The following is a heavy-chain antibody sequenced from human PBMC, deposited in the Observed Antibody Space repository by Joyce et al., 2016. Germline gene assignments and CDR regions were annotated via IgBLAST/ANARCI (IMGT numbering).Heavy chain of an antibody. CDR3: ARVYGDFHYFDV. Sequence: QVHLVQSGAEVKKPGASVKVSCKSSGYTFTAFSIHWVRQGPGQGLEWMGCIKPNKAGTDYAQKFQGGVAMASDTSISTVYMEVNRLTSDDTAVYYCARVYGDFHYFDVWGQGTLVTVSS. D-gene: IGHD4-17*01. CDR2: IKPNKAGT. CDR1: GYTFTAFS. V-gene: IGHV1-2*02. J-gene: IGHJ4*02.